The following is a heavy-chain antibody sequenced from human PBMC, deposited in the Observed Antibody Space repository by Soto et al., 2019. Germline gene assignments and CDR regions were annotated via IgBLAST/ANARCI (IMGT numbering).Heavy chain of an antibody. J-gene: IGHJ4*02. CDR2: INPGGGT. Sequence: GASVKVSCKASGYTFTSYYVHWVRQAPGQGLEWMGIINPGGGTSYAQKFQGRVTMTRDTSTSTVYMELSSLRSEDTAVYYCASVYCSRGSCYGIHYWGQGTLVTVSS. CDR1: GYTFTSYY. D-gene: IGHD2-15*01. CDR3: ASVYCSRGSCYGIHY. V-gene: IGHV1-46*01.